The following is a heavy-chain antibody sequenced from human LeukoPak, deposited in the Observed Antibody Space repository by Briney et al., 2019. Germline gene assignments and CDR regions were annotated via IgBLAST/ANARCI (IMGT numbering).Heavy chain of an antibody. V-gene: IGHV4-39*01. CDR1: GGSISSSSYY. J-gene: IGHJ3*02. CDR3: ARRMPLGYCSSTSCPELAFDI. Sequence: SETLSLTCTVSGGSISSSSYYWGWIRQPPGKGLEWIGSIYYSGSTYYNPSLKSRVTISVDTSKNQSSLKLSSVTAADTAVYYCARRMPLGYCSSTSCPELAFDIWGQGTMVTVSS. CDR2: IYYSGST. D-gene: IGHD2-2*01.